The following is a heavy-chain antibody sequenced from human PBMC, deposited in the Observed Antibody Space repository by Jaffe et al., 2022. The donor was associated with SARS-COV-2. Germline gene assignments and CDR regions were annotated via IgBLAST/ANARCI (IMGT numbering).Heavy chain of an antibody. V-gene: IGHV3-30*18. CDR3: AKDLGDPAANYYYGMDV. CDR1: GFTFSSYG. D-gene: IGHD2-2*01. J-gene: IGHJ6*02. CDR2: ISYDGSNK. Sequence: QVQLVESGGGVVQPGRSLRLSCAASGFTFSSYGMHWVRQAPGKGLEWVAVISYDGSNKYYADSVKGRFTISRDNSKNTLYLQMNSLRAEDTAVYYCAKDLGDPAANYYYGMDVWGQGTTVTVSS.